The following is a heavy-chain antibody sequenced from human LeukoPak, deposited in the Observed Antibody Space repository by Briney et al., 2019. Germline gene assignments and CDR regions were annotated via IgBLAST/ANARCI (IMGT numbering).Heavy chain of an antibody. Sequence: PSVTLSLTCAVYGGSFSGYYWSWIRQPPGKGLEWIGEINHSGSTNYNPSLKSRVTISVDTSKNQFSLKLSSVTAADTAVYYCANGGDQKYYFDYWGQGTLVTVSS. CDR1: GGSFSGYY. D-gene: IGHD2-21*02. CDR3: ANGGDQKYYFDY. V-gene: IGHV4-34*01. J-gene: IGHJ4*02. CDR2: INHSGST.